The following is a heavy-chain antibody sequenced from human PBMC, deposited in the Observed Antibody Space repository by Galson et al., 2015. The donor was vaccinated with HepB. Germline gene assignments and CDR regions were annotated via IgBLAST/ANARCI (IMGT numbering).Heavy chain of an antibody. J-gene: IGHJ4*02. CDR2: ISGSGGST. V-gene: IGHV3-23*01. CDR3: AKGSYSLPPHFDY. Sequence: SLRLSCAASGFTFSNYAMSWVRQAPGKGLEWVSGISGSGGSTYEADSVKGRFTISRDNSKNRLYLQMNSLRAEDTALYYCAKGSYSLPPHFDYWGQGTLVTVSS. D-gene: IGHD2-15*01. CDR1: GFTFSNYA.